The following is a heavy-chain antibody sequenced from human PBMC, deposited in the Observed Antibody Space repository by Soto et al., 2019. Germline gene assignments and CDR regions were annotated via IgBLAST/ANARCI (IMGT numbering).Heavy chain of an antibody. CDR2: ISSYGADT. V-gene: IGHV3-64D*06. J-gene: IGHJ4*02. CDR3: VKEGYMRSDWHGQFDY. Sequence: VGSLRLSFSASGFAFNSYAMHWVRQAPGKGLEFVSAISSYGADTYYAGSVKGRFAISRDNSKNTLYLQMSSLRAEDTALYYCVKEGYMRSDWHGQFDYWGQGALVTVSS. CDR1: GFAFNSYA. D-gene: IGHD6-19*01.